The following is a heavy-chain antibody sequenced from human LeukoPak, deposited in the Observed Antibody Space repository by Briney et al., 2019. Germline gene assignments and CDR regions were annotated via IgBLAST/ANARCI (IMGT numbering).Heavy chain of an antibody. CDR1: GFTFSSYA. CDR3: ARDPLGYCSSTSCYTNWFDP. CDR2: ISYDGSNK. V-gene: IGHV3-30*01. J-gene: IGHJ5*02. Sequence: PGRSLRLSCAASGFTFSSYAMHWVRQAPGKGLEWVAVISYDGSNKYYADSVKGRFTISRDNSKNTLYLQMNSLRAEDTAVYYCARDPLGYCSSTSCYTNWFDPWGQGTLVTVSS. D-gene: IGHD2-2*02.